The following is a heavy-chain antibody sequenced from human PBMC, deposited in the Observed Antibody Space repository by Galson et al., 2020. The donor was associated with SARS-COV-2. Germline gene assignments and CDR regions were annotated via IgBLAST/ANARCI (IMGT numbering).Heavy chain of an antibody. V-gene: IGHV4-31*03. CDR1: GGSISSGAYY. Sequence: SQTLSLTCTVSGGSISSGAYYWSWIRQHPGKGLEWIGYIYYRGSTYYNPSLKGRLTISLDTSKNQFSLKLSSVTAADTAVYYCVRAGDSTGNYHRFDYWGQGTLVTVSS. D-gene: IGHD1-7*01. J-gene: IGHJ4*02. CDR2: IYYRGST. CDR3: VRAGDSTGNYHRFDY.